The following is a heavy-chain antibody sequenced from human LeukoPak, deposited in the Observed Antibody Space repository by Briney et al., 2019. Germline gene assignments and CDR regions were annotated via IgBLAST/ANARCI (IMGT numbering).Heavy chain of an antibody. J-gene: IGHJ4*02. CDR1: GFTVSSNS. D-gene: IGHD3-3*01. CDR2: IYSDNT. Sequence: GGSLRLSCTVSGFTVSSNSMSWVRQAPGKGLEWVSFIYSDNTHYSDSVKGRFTISRDNSKNTLYLQMNSLRAEDTAVYYCARVGRFLEWLPVDYFDYWGQGTLVTVSS. CDR3: ARVGRFLEWLPVDYFDY. V-gene: IGHV3-53*01.